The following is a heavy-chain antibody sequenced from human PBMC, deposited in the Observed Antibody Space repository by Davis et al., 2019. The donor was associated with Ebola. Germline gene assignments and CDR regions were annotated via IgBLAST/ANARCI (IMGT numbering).Heavy chain of an antibody. V-gene: IGHV4-59*01. Sequence: SETLSLTCTVSGGSISSSYWSWIRQPPGKGLEWIGYFYHSESSNYNPSLKSRVTISVDTSKNHFSLKLSSMTAADTAVYYCARDSRWLVPGTYYYYGMDVWGQGTTVTVSS. CDR3: ARDSRWLVPGTYYYYGMDV. J-gene: IGHJ6*02. CDR1: GGSISSSY. CDR2: FYHSESS. D-gene: IGHD6-19*01.